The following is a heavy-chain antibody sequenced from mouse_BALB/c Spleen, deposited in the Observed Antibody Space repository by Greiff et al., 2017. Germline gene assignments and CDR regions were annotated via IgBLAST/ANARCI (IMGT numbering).Heavy chain of an antibody. CDR3: ARRAGRDYAMDY. CDR2: ISNGGGST. V-gene: IGHV5-12-2*01. Sequence: EVQVVESGGGLVQPGGSLKLSCAASGFTFSSYTMSWVRQTPEKRLEWVAYISNGGGSTYYPDTVKGRFTISRDNAKNTLYLQMSSLKSEDTAMYYCARRAGRDYAMDYWGQGTSVTVSS. D-gene: IGHD3-3*01. J-gene: IGHJ4*01. CDR1: GFTFSSYT.